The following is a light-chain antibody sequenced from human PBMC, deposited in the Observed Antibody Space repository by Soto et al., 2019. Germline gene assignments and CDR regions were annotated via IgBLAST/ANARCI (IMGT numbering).Light chain of an antibody. CDR2: AAS. Sequence: EIVLTQSPGTLSLSPGESATLFCRASQSVDSAYLGWYQHKPGQAPRLLISAASRRATGTSDRFSGSGSGTDFTLTSSSLEPEDFEVYYCQQHVRSPRTFGQGTKVEIK. CDR3: QQHVRSPRT. V-gene: IGKV3-20*01. J-gene: IGKJ2*01. CDR1: QSVDSAY.